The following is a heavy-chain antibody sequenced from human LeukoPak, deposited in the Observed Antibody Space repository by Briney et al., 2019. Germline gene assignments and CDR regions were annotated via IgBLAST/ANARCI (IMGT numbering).Heavy chain of an antibody. CDR1: GGSFSGYY. J-gene: IGHJ5*02. Sequence: PSETPSLTCAVYGGSFSGYYWSWIRQPPGKGLEWIGEINHSGSTNYNPSLKSRVTISVDTSKNQFSLKLSSVTAADTAVYYCARARRDGYKEGFDPWGQGTLVTVSS. CDR2: INHSGST. CDR3: ARARRDGYKEGFDP. V-gene: IGHV4-34*01. D-gene: IGHD5-12*01.